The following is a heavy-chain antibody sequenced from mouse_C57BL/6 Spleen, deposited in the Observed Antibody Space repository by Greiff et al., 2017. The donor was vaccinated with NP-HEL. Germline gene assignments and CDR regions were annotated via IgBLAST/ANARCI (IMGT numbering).Heavy chain of an antibody. Sequence: QVQLKESGAELARPGASVKLSCKASGYTFTSYGISWVKQRTGQGLEWIGEIYPRSGNTYYNEKFKGKATLTADKSSSTAYMELRSLTSEDSAVYFCARRSQLGESDYWGQGTTLTVSS. J-gene: IGHJ2*01. CDR3: ARRSQLGESDY. D-gene: IGHD4-1*02. CDR2: IYPRSGNT. CDR1: GYTFTSYG. V-gene: IGHV1-81*01.